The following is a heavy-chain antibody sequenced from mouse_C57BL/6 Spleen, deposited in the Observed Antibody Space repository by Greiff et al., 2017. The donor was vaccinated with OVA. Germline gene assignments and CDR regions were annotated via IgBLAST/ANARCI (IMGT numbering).Heavy chain of an antibody. V-gene: IGHV5-17*01. CDR1: GFTFSDYG. Sequence: EVKLMESGGGLVKPGGSLKLSCAASGFTFSDYGMHWVRQAPEKGLEWVAYISSGSSTLYYADTVKGRFTISRDNAKNTLFRKMTSLRSEDTAMYYCARPYYGKAYAMDYWGQGTSVTVSS. CDR2: ISSGSSTL. D-gene: IGHD2-10*01. CDR3: ARPYYGKAYAMDY. J-gene: IGHJ4*01.